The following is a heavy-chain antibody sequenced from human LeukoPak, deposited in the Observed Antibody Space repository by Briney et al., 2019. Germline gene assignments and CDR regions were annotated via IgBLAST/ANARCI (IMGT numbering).Heavy chain of an antibody. CDR3: ARETKRFGELLGGWQYYFDY. Sequence: GGSLRLSCAASGFTFSSYAMSWVRQAPGKGLEWVSSISSSGNYIYYADSLKGRFTISRDNAKNSLYLQTNSLRAEDTAVYYCARETKRFGELLGGWQYYFDYWGQGTLVTVSS. CDR1: GFTFSSYA. V-gene: IGHV3-21*01. D-gene: IGHD3-10*01. CDR2: ISSSGNYI. J-gene: IGHJ4*02.